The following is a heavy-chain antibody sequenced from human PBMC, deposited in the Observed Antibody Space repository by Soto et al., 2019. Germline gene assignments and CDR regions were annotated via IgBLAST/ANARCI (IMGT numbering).Heavy chain of an antibody. CDR1: GFSLSTSGVG. D-gene: IGHD6-13*01. V-gene: IGHV2-5*02. CDR3: AHRIAAAPHPNNNWFDP. CDR2: IHWDDDK. J-gene: IGHJ5*02. Sequence: QITLKESGPTLVKPTQTLTLTCTFSGFSLSTSGVGVGWIRQPPGKALEWLALIHWDDDKRYSPSLKNRLTIPKDTSKNQVVLTTTNMDPVDTATYYCAHRIAAAPHPNNNWFDPWGQGTLVTVSS.